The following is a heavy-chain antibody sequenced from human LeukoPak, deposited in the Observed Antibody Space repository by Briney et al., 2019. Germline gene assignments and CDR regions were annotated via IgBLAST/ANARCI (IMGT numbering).Heavy chain of an antibody. V-gene: IGHV1-2*02. J-gene: IGHJ4*02. Sequence: ASVKVSFKASGYTFTVYYMHWVRQAPGQGLEWMGWINPNSGGTNYAQKFQGRVTMTRDTSISTAYMELSRLRSDDTAVYYCASAGAEHYDFWSGFLSPFDYWGQGTLVTVSS. CDR2: INPNSGGT. CDR3: ASAGAEHYDFWSGFLSPFDY. D-gene: IGHD3-3*01. CDR1: GYTFTVYY.